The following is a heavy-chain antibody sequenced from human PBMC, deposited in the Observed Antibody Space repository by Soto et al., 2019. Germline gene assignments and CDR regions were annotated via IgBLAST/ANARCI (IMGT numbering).Heavy chain of an antibody. CDR2: IYHSGST. D-gene: IGHD2-2*01. CDR1: GYSISSGYY. CDR3: AREDIVVVPAARNDYYYYGMDV. J-gene: IGHJ6*02. Sequence: SETLSLTCTVSGYSISSGYYWGWIRQPPGKGLEWIGSIYHSGSTYYNPSLKSRVTISVDTSKNQFSLKLSSVTAADTAVYYCAREDIVVVPAARNDYYYYGMDVWGQGTTVTVSS. V-gene: IGHV4-38-2*02.